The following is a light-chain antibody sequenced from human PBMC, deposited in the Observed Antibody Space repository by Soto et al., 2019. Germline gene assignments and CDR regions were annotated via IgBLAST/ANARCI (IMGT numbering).Light chain of an antibody. Sequence: EIVLTQSPVTLXLSPGERATXSXRASHSVSXDLLWYQQKPGQSPRLLISDASNRATGIPARFSGSGSGTDFILTISSLEPEDFAVYYCQQRNRWPITFGGGTRVEIK. V-gene: IGKV3-11*01. CDR3: QQRNRWPIT. CDR1: HSVSXD. J-gene: IGKJ4*01. CDR2: DAS.